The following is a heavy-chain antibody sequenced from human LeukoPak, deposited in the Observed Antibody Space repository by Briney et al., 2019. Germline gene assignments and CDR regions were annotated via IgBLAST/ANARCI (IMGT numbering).Heavy chain of an antibody. Sequence: SGGSLRLSCLASGFTFSRYAMHWVRQAPGKGLEWVALISYAGDNKQYADSVKGRFNISRDDSKNTLFLQMNNLRAEDTAVYYCARADWEGSGSYYFDYWGQGTLVTVSS. CDR1: GFTFSRYA. CDR2: ISYAGDNK. V-gene: IGHV3-30-3*01. J-gene: IGHJ4*02. D-gene: IGHD1-26*01. CDR3: ARADWEGSGSYYFDY.